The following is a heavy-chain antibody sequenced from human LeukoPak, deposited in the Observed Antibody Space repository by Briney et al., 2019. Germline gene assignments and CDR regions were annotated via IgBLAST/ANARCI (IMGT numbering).Heavy chain of an antibody. V-gene: IGHV5-51*01. D-gene: IGHD2-21*02. Sequence: GESLKISCKGSGYSFTSYWIGWVRQMPGKGLEWMGIIYPGDSDTRYSPSFQGQVTISADKSISTAYPQWSSLKASDIAMYYCARLPYCGGDCYPNWFDTWGQGTLVTVSS. CDR2: IYPGDSDT. J-gene: IGHJ5*02. CDR1: GYSFTSYW. CDR3: ARLPYCGGDCYPNWFDT.